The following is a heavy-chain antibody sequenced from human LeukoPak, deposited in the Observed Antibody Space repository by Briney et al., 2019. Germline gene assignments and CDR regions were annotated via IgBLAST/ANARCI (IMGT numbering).Heavy chain of an antibody. CDR3: ARRRRGDYGRGYFDY. J-gene: IGHJ4*02. D-gene: IGHD4-17*01. V-gene: IGHV4-61*02. CDR1: GGSISSGSYY. Sequence: SQTLSPTCTVSGGSISSGSYYWSWIRQPAGKGLEWIGRIYTSGSTNYNTSLKSRVTISVDTYKNQCRLKPCPVTAADTAVYYCARRRRGDYGRGYFDYWGQGTLVTVSS. CDR2: IYTSGST.